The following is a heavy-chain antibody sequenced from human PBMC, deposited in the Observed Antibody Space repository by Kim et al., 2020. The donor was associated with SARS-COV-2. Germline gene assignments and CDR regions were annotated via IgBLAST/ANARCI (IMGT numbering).Heavy chain of an antibody. Sequence: SETLSLTCTVSGGSISSGDYHWSWIRQPPGKGLEWIGYIYYTGSSHYNPSLNSRVTISIDTSKNQFSLKLSSVTAADTAVYYCARGPPIGGGDCYSHWGQGTLVNVSS. V-gene: IGHV4-30-4*01. CDR1: GGSISSGDYH. CDR2: IYYTGSS. CDR3: ARGPPIGGGDCYSH. D-gene: IGHD2-21*02. J-gene: IGHJ4*02.